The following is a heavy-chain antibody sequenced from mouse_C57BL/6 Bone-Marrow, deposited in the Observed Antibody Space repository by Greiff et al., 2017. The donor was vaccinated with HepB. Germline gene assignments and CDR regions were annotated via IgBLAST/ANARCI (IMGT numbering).Heavy chain of an antibody. V-gene: IGHV5-17*01. D-gene: IGHD2-4*01. CDR2: ISSGSSTI. CDR3: ARIEGMITTEYFDV. CDR1: GFTFSDYG. Sequence: EVKVVESGGGLVKPGGSLKLSCAASGFTFSDYGMHWVRQAPEKGLEWVAYISSGSSTIYYADTVKGRFTISRDNAKNTLFLQMTSLRSEDTAMYYCARIEGMITTEYFDVWGTGTTVTVSS. J-gene: IGHJ1*03.